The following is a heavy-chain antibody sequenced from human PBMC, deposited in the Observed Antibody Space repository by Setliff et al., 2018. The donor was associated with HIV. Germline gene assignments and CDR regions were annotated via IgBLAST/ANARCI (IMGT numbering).Heavy chain of an antibody. CDR2: IYSGGDS. CDR3: ARSRLYNSALDF. CDR1: GFSVSNYY. D-gene: IGHD3-10*01. Sequence: QPGGSLRLSCAASGFSVSNYYMAWVRQAPGKGLEWVSTIYSGGDSYHADSVKGRFTLSRDNSKNTLYLQMDSLRPEDTAIYYCARSRLYNSALDFWGQGTLVTVYS. V-gene: IGHV3-66*02. J-gene: IGHJ4*02.